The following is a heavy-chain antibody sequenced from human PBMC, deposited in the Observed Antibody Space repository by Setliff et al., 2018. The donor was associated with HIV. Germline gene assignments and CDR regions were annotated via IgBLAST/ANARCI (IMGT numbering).Heavy chain of an antibody. Sequence: GASVKVSCKASGYTFTNYYIHWVRQAPGQGLEWMGRFNPNSGVTSSPQKFQGRVTMTRDTSINTAYMELSRLTSEDTAFYYCAREPTGDFWSGYSSRGLDYWGRGTLVTVSS. V-gene: IGHV1-2*06. J-gene: IGHJ4*02. CDR2: FNPNSGVT. CDR3: AREPTGDFWSGYSSRGLDY. D-gene: IGHD3-3*01. CDR1: GYTFTNYY.